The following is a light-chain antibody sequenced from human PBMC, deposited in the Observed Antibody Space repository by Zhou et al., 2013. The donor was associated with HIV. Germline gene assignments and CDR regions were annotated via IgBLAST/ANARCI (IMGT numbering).Light chain of an antibody. J-gene: IGKJ1*01. CDR1: QTVSGSY. CDR2: DAS. CDR3: QQYNNWPPWT. V-gene: IGKV3-15*01. Sequence: EIVLTQSPGTLSLSPGERATLSCRASQTVSGSYLAWYQQKPGQAPRLLIYDASSRATGIPARFSGSGSGTEFTLTISSLQSEDFAVYYCQQYNNWPPWTFGQGTKVEIK.